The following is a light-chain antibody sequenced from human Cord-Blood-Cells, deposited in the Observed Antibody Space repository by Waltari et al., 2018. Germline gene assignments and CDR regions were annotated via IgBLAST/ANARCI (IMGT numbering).Light chain of an antibody. V-gene: IGKV1D-12*01. CDR1: PGISSW. Sequence: DLQMTQSPSSVSASVGDRVTITCRASPGISSWLAWYQQKPGTAPKLLIYAASSLQSGVPSRFSGSGSGTDFTLTISSLQPEDFATYYCQQANSFPLTFGPGTKVDIK. J-gene: IGKJ3*01. CDR3: QQANSFPLT. CDR2: AAS.